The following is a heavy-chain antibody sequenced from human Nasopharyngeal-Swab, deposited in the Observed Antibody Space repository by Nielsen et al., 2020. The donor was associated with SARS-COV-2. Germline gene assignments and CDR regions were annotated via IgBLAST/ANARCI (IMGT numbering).Heavy chain of an antibody. V-gene: IGHV3-74*01. D-gene: IGHD5-18*01. Sequence: GESLKISCAASGFTFSSYWMHWVRQAPGKGLVWVSRINSDGSSTSYADSVKGRFTISRDNAKNTLYLQMNSLRAEDTAVYYCAKVSGYSYGTYWYFDLWGRGTLVTVSS. CDR3: AKVSGYSYGTYWYFDL. J-gene: IGHJ2*01. CDR2: INSDGSST. CDR1: GFTFSSYW.